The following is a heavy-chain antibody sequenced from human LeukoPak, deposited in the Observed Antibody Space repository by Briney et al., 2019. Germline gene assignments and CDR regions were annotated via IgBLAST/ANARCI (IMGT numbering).Heavy chain of an antibody. CDR2: ISSSSSTI. CDR1: GFTFSSYS. V-gene: IGHV3-48*01. J-gene: IGHJ5*02. CDR3: ARDKNNWNYGNWFDP. Sequence: GGSLRLSCAASGFTFSSYSMNRVRQAPGKGLEWVSYISSSSSTIYYADSVKGRFTISRDNAKNSLYLQMNSLRAEDTAVYYCARDKNNWNYGNWFDPWGQGTLVTVSS. D-gene: IGHD1-7*01.